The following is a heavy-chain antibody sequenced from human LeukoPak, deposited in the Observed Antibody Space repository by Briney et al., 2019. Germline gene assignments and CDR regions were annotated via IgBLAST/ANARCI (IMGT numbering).Heavy chain of an antibody. CDR3: ARAAELRFLEWLPESVDY. Sequence: GGSLRLSCAASGFTFSSYSMNWVRQAPGKGLEWVSSISSSSSYIYYADSVKGRSTISRDNAKNSLYLQMNSLRAEDTAVYYCARAAELRFLEWLPESVDYWGQGTLVTVSS. V-gene: IGHV3-21*01. CDR1: GFTFSSYS. J-gene: IGHJ4*02. D-gene: IGHD3-3*01. CDR2: ISSSSSYI.